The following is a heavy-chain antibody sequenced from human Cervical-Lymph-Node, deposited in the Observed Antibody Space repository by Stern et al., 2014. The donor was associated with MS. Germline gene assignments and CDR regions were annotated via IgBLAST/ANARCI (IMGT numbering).Heavy chain of an antibody. CDR1: GYTFTSYW. CDR2: IFPGGSDI. Sequence: VQLVQSGPEVKRPGESLKISCQASGYTFTSYWIGGVRQMPGKGLEWIAFIFPGGSDIRYSPAFQGQVTISADKSSSTAYLQWNTLKASDTAIYYCARQRYFDYWGQGTLVTVSS. V-gene: IGHV5-51*01. J-gene: IGHJ4*02. CDR3: ARQRYFDY.